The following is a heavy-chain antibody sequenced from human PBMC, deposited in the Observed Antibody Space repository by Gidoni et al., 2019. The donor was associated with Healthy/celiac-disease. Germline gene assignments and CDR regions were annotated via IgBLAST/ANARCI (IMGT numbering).Heavy chain of an antibody. CDR3: ASLDRRWLVFDY. CDR1: GCSIRSYY. V-gene: IGHV4-4*07. Sequence: QVQLQESGPGLVKPSDTLSLTCTVSGCSIRSYYWSWIRQPAGKGLEWIGRIYTSGSPNYTPSLKRRVTMSVDTSKNQFYLKLSSVTAADTAVYYCASLDRRWLVFDYWGQGTLVTVSS. CDR2: IYTSGSP. D-gene: IGHD2-2*03. J-gene: IGHJ4*02.